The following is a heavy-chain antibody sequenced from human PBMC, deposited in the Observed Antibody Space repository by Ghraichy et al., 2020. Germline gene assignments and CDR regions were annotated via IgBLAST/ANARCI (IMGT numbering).Heavy chain of an antibody. V-gene: IGHV3-21*01. D-gene: IGHD5-18*01. CDR2: ISSSSSYI. J-gene: IGHJ6*02. CDR3: ARDGYRDGTGTPYYYGITV. Sequence: GGPLRLSCEASGFTFSSYSMNWVRQAPGKGLEWVSSISSSSSYIYDAASVKGRFTISRDNAKNSLYLQMNSLRAEDTAVYYCARDGYRDGTGTPYYYGITVWGQGTTVTVSS. CDR1: GFTFSSYS.